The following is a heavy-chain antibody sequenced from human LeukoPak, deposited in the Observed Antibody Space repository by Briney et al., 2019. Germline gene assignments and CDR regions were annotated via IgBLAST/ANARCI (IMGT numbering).Heavy chain of an antibody. CDR3: ARDFGYNWKANWFDP. CDR1: GYTFTGYY. Sequence: EASVKVSCKASGYTFTGYYMHWVRQAPGQGLEWMGWINPNSGGTNYAQKFQGRVTMTRDTSISTAYMELSSLRSEDTAVYYCARDFGYNWKANWFDPWGQGTLVTVS. V-gene: IGHV1-2*02. CDR2: INPNSGGT. J-gene: IGHJ5*02. D-gene: IGHD1-1*01.